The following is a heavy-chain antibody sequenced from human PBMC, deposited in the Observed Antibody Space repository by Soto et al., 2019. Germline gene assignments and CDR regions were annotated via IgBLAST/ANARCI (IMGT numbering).Heavy chain of an antibody. J-gene: IGHJ4*03. CDR3: ARGLEAWGKPTVI. V-gene: IGHV3-74*01. D-gene: IGHD4-17*01. Sequence: EVQLVESGGGLVQPGGSLRLSCAASGFTFSSHWMHWVRQAPGKGLVWVARINGDGSSTTYADPVKGRFTISRDDAKSTLYLQMNSLSADATAVSYCARGLEAWGKPTVIWGQGTVVTVSS. CDR1: GFTFSSHW. CDR2: INGDGSST.